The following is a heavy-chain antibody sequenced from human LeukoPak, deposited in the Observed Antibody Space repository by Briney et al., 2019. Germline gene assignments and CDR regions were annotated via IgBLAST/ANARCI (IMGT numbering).Heavy chain of an antibody. Sequence: PGGSLRLSCEASGFIFSNYWMSWVRQAPGKGLEWVANIKQDGSVTNYVDSMEGRFIISRDNAKNLLYLQMNSLGAEDTAVYYCVRTSRSISSDYWGQGTQVTVSS. CDR1: GFIFSNYW. CDR3: VRTSRSISSDY. D-gene: IGHD3-3*02. J-gene: IGHJ4*02. CDR2: IKQDGSVT. V-gene: IGHV3-7*01.